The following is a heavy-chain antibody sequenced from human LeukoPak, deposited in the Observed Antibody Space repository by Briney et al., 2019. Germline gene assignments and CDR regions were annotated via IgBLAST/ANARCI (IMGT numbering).Heavy chain of an antibody. D-gene: IGHD2-2*01. CDR1: GFTFSSYG. Sequence: GGSLRLSCAASGFTFSSYGMHWVRRAPGKGLEWVAFIRYDGSNKYYADSVKGRFTISRDNSKNTLYLQMNSLRAEDTAVYYCARGDDIVVVPAAHADYWGQGTLVTVSS. V-gene: IGHV3-30*02. CDR2: IRYDGSNK. J-gene: IGHJ4*02. CDR3: ARGDDIVVVPAAHADY.